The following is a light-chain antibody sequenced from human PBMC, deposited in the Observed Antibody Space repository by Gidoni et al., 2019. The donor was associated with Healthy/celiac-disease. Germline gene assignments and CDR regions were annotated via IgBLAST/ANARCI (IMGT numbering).Light chain of an antibody. Sequence: EIVLTPSPGTLSLSPGERATLSCRARQSVSSSYLAWYQQKPGQAPRLLIYGASSRDTGIPDRFSGSGSGTDFTLTISRLEPEDFAVYYCQQYGSSPPYTFGQGTKLEIK. J-gene: IGKJ2*01. V-gene: IGKV3-20*01. CDR2: GAS. CDR3: QQYGSSPPYT. CDR1: QSVSSSY.